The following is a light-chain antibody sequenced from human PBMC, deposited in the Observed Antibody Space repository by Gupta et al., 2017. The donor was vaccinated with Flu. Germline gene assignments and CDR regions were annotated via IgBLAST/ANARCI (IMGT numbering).Light chain of an antibody. CDR1: QRISTY. CDR3: QQCYSTPRT. CDR2: WAS. J-gene: IGKJ1*01. V-gene: IGKV1-39*01. Sequence: DIQVIQSPSSLSAAVVDRVTIIYRASQRISTYLDWYQQKPGKAPKLLIYWASSLQSGVPLRFSGSGSGTDFTLTISSLQPEDFATYYCQQCYSTPRTFGQGTRVEIK.